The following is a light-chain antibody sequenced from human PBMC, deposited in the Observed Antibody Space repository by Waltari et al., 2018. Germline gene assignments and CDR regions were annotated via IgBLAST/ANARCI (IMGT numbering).Light chain of an antibody. CDR3: MQGKQLPHT. V-gene: IGKV2-29*02. J-gene: IGKJ1*01. CDR1: QSLLDSDGKTH. Sequence: DIVMTQTPLSLSVTPGQPASISCKSSQSLLDSDGKTHLYWYLQKPGQSPHLLIYDVSSRFSGVPDRFSGSGSGTDFTLKISRVEAEDIGVYDCMQGKQLPHTFGQGTKVETK. CDR2: DVS.